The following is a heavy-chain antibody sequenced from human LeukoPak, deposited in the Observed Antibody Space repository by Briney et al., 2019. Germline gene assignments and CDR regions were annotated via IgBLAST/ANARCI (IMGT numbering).Heavy chain of an antibody. CDR3: ARVSLGAMSWLVPSYYYYYMDV. J-gene: IGHJ6*03. Sequence: SETLSLTCTVSGGSISSYYWSWIRQPAGKGLEWIGRIYTSGSTNYNPSLKSRVTMSVDTSKNQFSLKLSSVTAADTAVYYCARVSLGAMSWLVPSYYYYYMDVWGKGTTVTVSS. CDR1: GGSISSYY. V-gene: IGHV4-4*07. CDR2: IYTSGST. D-gene: IGHD6-19*01.